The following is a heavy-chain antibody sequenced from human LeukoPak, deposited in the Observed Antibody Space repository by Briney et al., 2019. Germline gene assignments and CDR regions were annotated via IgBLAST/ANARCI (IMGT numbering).Heavy chain of an antibody. CDR3: AKEVIGSHFDF. Sequence: GGSLRLSCAASGFTFISYAMSWVRQAPGQGLEWVSAISDSDGSTNYADSVKGRFASSIDNSKNTLYLQMNSLRAEDTAVYYCAKEVIGSHFDFWGQGTLVTVSS. D-gene: IGHD1-26*01. V-gene: IGHV3-23*01. CDR2: ISDSDGST. J-gene: IGHJ4*02. CDR1: GFTFISYA.